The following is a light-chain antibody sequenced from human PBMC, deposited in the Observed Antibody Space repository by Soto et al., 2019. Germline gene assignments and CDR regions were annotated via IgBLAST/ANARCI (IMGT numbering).Light chain of an antibody. CDR2: TAS. CDR3: QQVNSYPLT. V-gene: IGKV1-9*01. CDR1: QDINNY. J-gene: IGKJ4*01. Sequence: DIQLTQSPSFLSESVGDTVTITCRASQDINNYLAWYQQTVGKAPKLLIFTASTLQSGVPSRFSGSGSGTEFTLTISSLQPEDFGTYYCQQVNSYPLTFGGGTKVEIK.